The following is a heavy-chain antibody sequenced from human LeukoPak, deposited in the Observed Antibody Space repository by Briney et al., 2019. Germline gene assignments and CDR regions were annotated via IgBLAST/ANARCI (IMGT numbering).Heavy chain of an antibody. Sequence: GGSLRLSCAASGFTFSSYAMSWVRQAPGKGLEWVSGISASGGSTYYADSVKGRFTISRDNSRNTPDLQMNSLRAEDTAVYYCAKVLGYCSGGTCYSDSVYWGQGTLVTVSS. CDR2: ISASGGST. CDR1: GFTFSSYA. CDR3: AKVLGYCSGGTCYSDSVY. J-gene: IGHJ4*02. V-gene: IGHV3-23*01. D-gene: IGHD2-15*01.